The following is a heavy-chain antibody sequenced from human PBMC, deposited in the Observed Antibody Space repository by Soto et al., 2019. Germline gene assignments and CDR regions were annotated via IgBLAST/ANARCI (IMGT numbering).Heavy chain of an antibody. CDR3: ARDFSPYYYDSSGYPNDDAFDI. Sequence: SVKVCCKACGGSFRSYAISWVRQAPGQGLEWMGGIIPIFGTANYAQKFQGRVTITADESTSTAYMELSSLRSEDTAVYYCARDFSPYYYDSSGYPNDDAFDIWGQGTMVTVSS. D-gene: IGHD3-22*01. CDR2: IIPIFGTA. CDR1: GGSFRSYA. J-gene: IGHJ3*02. V-gene: IGHV1-69*13.